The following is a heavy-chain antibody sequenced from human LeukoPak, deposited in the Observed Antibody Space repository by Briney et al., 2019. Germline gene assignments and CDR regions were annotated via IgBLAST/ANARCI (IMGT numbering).Heavy chain of an antibody. V-gene: IGHV4-59*08. CDR3: ARSRWLQLLDGFGI. D-gene: IGHD5-24*01. CDR2: IYYSGST. J-gene: IGHJ3*02. CDR1: GGSISSYY. Sequence: SETLSLTCSVSGGSISSYYWSWIRQPPGKGLEWIGYIYYSGSTKYNPSLKSRVTISVDTSKNQFSLKLRSVTAADTAVYYCARSRWLQLLDGFGIWGQGTMVTVSS.